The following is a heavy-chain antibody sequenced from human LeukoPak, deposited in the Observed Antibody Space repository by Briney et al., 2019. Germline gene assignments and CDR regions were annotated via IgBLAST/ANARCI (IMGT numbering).Heavy chain of an antibody. V-gene: IGHV3-48*03. J-gene: IGHJ6*04. CDR2: ISSSCSTI. CDR1: GFSFSSFD. CDR3: ARGGFVNYVMVL. D-gene: IGHD3-16*02. Sequence: PGGSLRLSCTASGFSFSSFDENWVRQAPGKGLEWVSYISSSCSTIYYADSVKGRFTISRDNAKNSLYLQMNSLRAEDTAVYYCARGGFVNYVMVLWGEGTTVTVSS.